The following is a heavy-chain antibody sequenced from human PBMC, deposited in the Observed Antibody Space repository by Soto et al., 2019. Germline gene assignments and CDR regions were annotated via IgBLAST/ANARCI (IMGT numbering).Heavy chain of an antibody. V-gene: IGHV4-39*01. J-gene: IGHJ5*02. CDR3: ARPQGYCSGGSCATDNWFDP. Sequence: SETLSLTCTVSGGSISSSSYYWGWIRQPPGKGPEWIGSIYYSGSTYYNPSLKSRVTISVDTSKNQFSLKLSPVTAADTAVYYCARPQGYCSGGSCATDNWFDPWGQGTLVTVSS. CDR2: IYYSGST. D-gene: IGHD2-15*01. CDR1: GGSISSSSYY.